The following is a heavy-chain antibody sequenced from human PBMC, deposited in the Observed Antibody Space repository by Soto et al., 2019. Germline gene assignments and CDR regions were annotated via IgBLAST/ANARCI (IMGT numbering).Heavy chain of an antibody. Sequence: QVQLVQSGAEVKKPGASVKVSCKASGYTFTSYYMHWVRQAPGQGLEWMGIINPSGGSTSYAQKFRGRVTMTRDPPTSTVYRERSSLRSEDTAVYYCARDPPRTPPFDSGGRGPRVTVSS. V-gene: IGHV1-46*01. CDR3: ARDPPRTPPFDS. CDR2: INPSGGST. J-gene: IGHJ4*02. CDR1: GYTFTSYY.